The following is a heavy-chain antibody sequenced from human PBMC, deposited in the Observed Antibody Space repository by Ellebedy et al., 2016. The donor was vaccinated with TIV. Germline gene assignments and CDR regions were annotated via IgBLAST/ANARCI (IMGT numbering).Heavy chain of an antibody. D-gene: IGHD2-21*01. CDR3: AKDLDPNYSHYGMDV. CDR2: IYKDGST. CDR1: GFTVSSNY. V-gene: IGHV3-53*05. Sequence: GESLKISCAASGFTVSSNYMSWVRQAPGKGLAWVSVIYKDGSTYYADSVKGRFTISRDSSKNTLYLQMNSLRAEDTAVYYCAKDLDPNYSHYGMDVWGQGTTVSVSS. J-gene: IGHJ6*02.